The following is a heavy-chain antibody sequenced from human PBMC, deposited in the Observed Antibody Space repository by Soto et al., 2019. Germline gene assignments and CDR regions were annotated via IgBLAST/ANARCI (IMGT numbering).Heavy chain of an antibody. J-gene: IGHJ4*02. CDR2: IIPILGIA. D-gene: IGHD2-2*01. CDR1: GGTFSSYT. Sequence: SVKVSCKASGGTFSSYTISWVRQAPGQGLEWMGRIIPILGIANYAQKFQGRVTIIADKSTSTAYMELSSLRSEDTAVYYCAIGYCSSTSCHYFDYWGQGTLVTVSS. V-gene: IGHV1-69*02. CDR3: AIGYCSSTSCHYFDY.